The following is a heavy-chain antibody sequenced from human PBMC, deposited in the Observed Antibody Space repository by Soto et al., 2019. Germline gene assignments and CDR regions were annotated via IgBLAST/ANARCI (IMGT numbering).Heavy chain of an antibody. V-gene: IGHV3-64*01. CDR3: VRRVSGNYDY. D-gene: IGHD1-7*01. CDR1: GFTFSSYD. CDR2: ISSNGGTT. Sequence: EVPLAESGGGMVQPGGSLRLSCVASGFTFSSYDMQWVRQAPGKGLEYVSSISSNGGTTYYGNSVKGRFTISRDNSKNTLYLQMGSLRAEDMAVYYCVRRVSGNYDYWGQGTLVTVSS. J-gene: IGHJ4*02.